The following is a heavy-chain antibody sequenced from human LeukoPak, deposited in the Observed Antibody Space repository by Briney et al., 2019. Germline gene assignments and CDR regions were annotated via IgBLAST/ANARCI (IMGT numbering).Heavy chain of an antibody. Sequence: SETLSLTCTVSGGSISSYYWSWIRQPPGKRLEWIGYIYISGSTNYNPSLKSRVTISVDTSKNQFSLKLSSVTAADTAVCYCATTGRVEYWGQGTLVTVSS. D-gene: IGHD3-10*01. CDR3: ATTGRVEY. CDR1: GGSISSYY. V-gene: IGHV4-4*09. J-gene: IGHJ4*02. CDR2: IYISGST.